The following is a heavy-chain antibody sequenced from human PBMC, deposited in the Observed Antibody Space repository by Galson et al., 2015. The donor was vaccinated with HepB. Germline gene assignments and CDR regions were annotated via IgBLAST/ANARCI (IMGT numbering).Heavy chain of an antibody. D-gene: IGHD7-27*01. CDR1: GDSVSNTKTG. V-gene: IGHV6-1*01. Sequence: CAISGDSVSNTKTGWNWIRQSPSRGLEGLGRAIYRSDWYNDYAISVKSRITIIPDPSKNQFSLHLNSVTPEDTAVYYCAREASGPNWGYLDSWGQGSLVTVSS. J-gene: IGHJ4*02. CDR2: AIYRSDWYN. CDR3: AREASGPNWGYLDS.